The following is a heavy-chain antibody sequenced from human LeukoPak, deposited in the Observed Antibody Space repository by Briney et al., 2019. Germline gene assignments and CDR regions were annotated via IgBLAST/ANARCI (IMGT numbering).Heavy chain of an antibody. D-gene: IGHD6-19*01. CDR2: ISYDGSNK. J-gene: IGHJ4*02. CDR1: GFTFSSYA. V-gene: IGHV3-30-3*01. Sequence: PGGSLRLSCAASGFTFSSYAMHWVRQAPGKGLEWVAVISYDGSNKYYADSVKGRFTISRDNSKNTLYLQMNSLRAEDTAVYYCARASGIYGSGWYFDYWGQGTLVTVSS. CDR3: ARASGIYGSGWYFDY.